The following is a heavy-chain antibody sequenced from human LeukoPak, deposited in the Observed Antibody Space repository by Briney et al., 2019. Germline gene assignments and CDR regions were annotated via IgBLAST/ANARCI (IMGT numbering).Heavy chain of an antibody. CDR2: ISYNGRSI. J-gene: IGHJ4*02. CDR3: ARAFYDFLTGYPAYFDY. V-gene: IGHV3-48*03. CDR1: GFIFSTYE. Sequence: QSGGSLRLSCAASGFIFSTYEMNWVRQAPGKGLEWLSYISYNGRSIYYADSVKGRFTISRDNAKNSLYLQMNSLRAEDTAVYYCARAFYDFLTGYPAYFDYWGQGTLVTVSS. D-gene: IGHD3-9*01.